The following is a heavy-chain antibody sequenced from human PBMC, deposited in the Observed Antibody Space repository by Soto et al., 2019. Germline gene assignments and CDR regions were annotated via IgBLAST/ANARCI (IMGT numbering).Heavy chain of an antibody. CDR2: IWYDGSNK. CDR3: ARDLRPYYDFWSGYRAYYGMDV. V-gene: IGHV3-33*01. D-gene: IGHD3-3*01. CDR1: GFTFSSYG. Sequence: GGSLRLSCAASGFTFSSYGMHWVRQAPGKGPEWVAVIWYDGSNKYYADSVKGRFTISRDNSKNTLYLQMNSLRAEDTAVYYCARDLRPYYDFWSGYRAYYGMDVWGQGTTVTVSS. J-gene: IGHJ6*02.